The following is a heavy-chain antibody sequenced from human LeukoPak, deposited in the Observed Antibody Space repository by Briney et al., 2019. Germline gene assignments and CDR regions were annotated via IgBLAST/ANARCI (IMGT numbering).Heavy chain of an antibody. CDR3: ARPNYYDSGGYLPFDY. D-gene: IGHD3-22*01. Sequence: GASVKVSCTASGGTFSSYAISWVRQAPGQGLEWMGRIIPILGIANYAQKFQGRVTITADKSTSTAYMELSSLRSEDTAVYYCARPNYYDSGGYLPFDYWGQGTLVTVSS. CDR1: GGTFSSYA. V-gene: IGHV1-69*04. CDR2: IIPILGIA. J-gene: IGHJ4*02.